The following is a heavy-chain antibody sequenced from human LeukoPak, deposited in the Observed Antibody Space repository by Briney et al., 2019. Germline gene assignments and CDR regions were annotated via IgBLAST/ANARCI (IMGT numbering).Heavy chain of an antibody. CDR3: ARGYCSGGSCYNPTNY. V-gene: IGHV1-69*04. D-gene: IGHD2-15*01. J-gene: IGHJ4*02. CDR2: IIPILGIA. CDR1: GGTFSSYA. Sequence: ASVKVSCKASGGTFSSYAISGVRQAPGQGLEWMGRIIPILGIANYAQKFQGRVTITADKSTSTAYMELSSLRSEDTAVYYCARGYCSGGSCYNPTNYWGQGTLVTVSS.